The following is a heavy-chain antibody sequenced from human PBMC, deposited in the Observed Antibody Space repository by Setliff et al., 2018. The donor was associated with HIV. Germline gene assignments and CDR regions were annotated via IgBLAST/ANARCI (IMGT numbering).Heavy chain of an antibody. CDR1: GGTFSSYA. Sequence: ASVKVSCKASGGTFSSYAISWVRQAPGQGLEWMAWMNPSTGEIGYAQKFQGRLTMTRDSSITTAFMELRGLRSEDTAIYYCARPSHVYDDDGPLGYWGQGTLVTVSS. CDR3: ARPSHVYDDDGPLGY. CDR2: MNPSTGEI. J-gene: IGHJ4*02. V-gene: IGHV1-8*02. D-gene: IGHD3-16*01.